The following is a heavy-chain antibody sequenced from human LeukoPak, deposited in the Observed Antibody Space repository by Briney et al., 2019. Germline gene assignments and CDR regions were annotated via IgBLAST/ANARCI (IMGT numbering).Heavy chain of an antibody. V-gene: IGHV3-48*02. Sequence: TGGSLRLSCIASEFTFTTSAMDCVSQAPGKGLEWISFITSGAEPITYAGSVKGRFTISRDNAKNSLYLQMNSLRDEDTAVYYRARSRDHGFDIWGQGRMVTVSS. CDR2: ITSGAEPI. CDR3: ARSRDHGFDI. CDR1: EFTFTTSA. J-gene: IGHJ3*02.